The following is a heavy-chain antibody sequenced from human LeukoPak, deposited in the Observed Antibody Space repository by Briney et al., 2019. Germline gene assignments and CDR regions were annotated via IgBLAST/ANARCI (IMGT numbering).Heavy chain of an antibody. D-gene: IGHD3-3*01. V-gene: IGHV4-59*01. CDR2: IYYTGST. Sequence: SETLSLTCTVSGGSISSYHWSWLRQPPGNGLEWIGHIYYTGSTNYNPSLKSRVTISLDTSKNQFSLKLSSVAAADTAVYYWTRSLGVVIHGGMDVWGQGTTVTVSS. CDR3: TRSLGVVIHGGMDV. CDR1: GGSISSYH. J-gene: IGHJ6*02.